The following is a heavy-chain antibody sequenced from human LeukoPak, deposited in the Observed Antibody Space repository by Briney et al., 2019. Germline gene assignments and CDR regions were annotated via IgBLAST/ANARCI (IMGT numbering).Heavy chain of an antibody. D-gene: IGHD5-18*01. J-gene: IGHJ4*02. V-gene: IGHV4-61*02. CDR2: IYTSGST. Sequence: SETLSLTCTVSGGSISSGSYYWSWIRQPAGKGLEWIGRIYTSGSTNYNPSLKSRVTISVDTSKNQFSLKLSSVTAADTAVYYCARSENTAMILGYWGQGTLVTVSS. CDR3: ARSENTAMILGY. CDR1: GGSISSGSYY.